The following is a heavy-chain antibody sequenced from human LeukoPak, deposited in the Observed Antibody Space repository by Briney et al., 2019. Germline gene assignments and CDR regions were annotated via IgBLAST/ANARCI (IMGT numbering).Heavy chain of an antibody. Sequence: ASVKVSCKASGYTFTSYGISWVRQAPGQGLEWMGWISAYNGNTNYAQKLQGRVTMTTDTSTSTAYMELRSLRSDDTAVYYCARLYYYDSSGYDDYWGQGTLVTVSS. CDR3: ARLYYYDSSGYDDY. CDR2: ISAYNGNT. J-gene: IGHJ4*02. V-gene: IGHV1-18*01. CDR1: GYTFTSYG. D-gene: IGHD3-22*01.